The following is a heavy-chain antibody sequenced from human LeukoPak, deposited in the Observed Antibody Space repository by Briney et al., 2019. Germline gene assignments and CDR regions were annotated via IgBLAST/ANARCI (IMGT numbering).Heavy chain of an antibody. J-gene: IGHJ5*02. CDR1: GYIFTSDW. D-gene: IGHD3-10*01. Sequence: GESLKISCKVSGYIFTSDWIGWVRQVPGKGLEWMGIIHPGDSDTRYSPSFQGQVTFSADKSISTAYLQWSSLKASDTAMYYCASQYYGSGSPNWFDPWGQGTLVTVSS. V-gene: IGHV5-51*01. CDR2: IHPGDSDT. CDR3: ASQYYGSGSPNWFDP.